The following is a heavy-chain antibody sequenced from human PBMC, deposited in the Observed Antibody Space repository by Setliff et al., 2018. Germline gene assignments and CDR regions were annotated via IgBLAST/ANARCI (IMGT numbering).Heavy chain of an antibody. CDR1: GGSISSSSHY. V-gene: IGHV4-39*07. J-gene: IGHJ4*01. CDR3: ARDQTAILDF. D-gene: IGHD5-18*01. Sequence: TLSLTCTVSGGSISSSSHYWGWIRQPPGKGLEWIGSIYYTGSTYYNPSLKSRVTMSVDTSKRQFSLRLTSVTAADTAVYFCARDQTAILDFWGHGTLVTVSS. CDR2: IYYTGST.